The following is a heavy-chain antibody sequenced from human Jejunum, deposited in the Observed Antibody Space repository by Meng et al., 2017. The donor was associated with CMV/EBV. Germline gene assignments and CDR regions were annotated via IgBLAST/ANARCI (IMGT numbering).Heavy chain of an antibody. J-gene: IGHJ5*02. V-gene: IGHV3-21*01. CDR1: TYS. CDR2: ISGSGDNI. D-gene: IGHD2-2*02. Sequence: TYSMNWVHQAPGKGLEWVSSISGSGDNIYYEDSVKGRFTISRDNAKNSLFLQMNSLRAEDTAVYYCARGLMGCTSTSCYSGWFDPWGQGTLVTVSS. CDR3: ARGLMGCTSTSCYSGWFDP.